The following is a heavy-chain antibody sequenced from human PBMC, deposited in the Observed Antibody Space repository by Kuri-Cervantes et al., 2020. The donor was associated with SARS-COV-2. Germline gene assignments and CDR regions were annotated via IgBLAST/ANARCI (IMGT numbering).Heavy chain of an antibody. V-gene: IGHV4-34*01. Sequence: SETLSLTCAVYGGSFSGYYWSWIRQPPGKGLEWIGEINHSGSTYYNPSLKSRVTISVDTSKNQFSLKLSSVAAADTAVYYCARDRSSSGYSDYWGQGTLVTVSS. J-gene: IGHJ4*02. CDR2: INHSGST. D-gene: IGHD3-22*01. CDR1: GGSFSGYY. CDR3: ARDRSSSGYSDY.